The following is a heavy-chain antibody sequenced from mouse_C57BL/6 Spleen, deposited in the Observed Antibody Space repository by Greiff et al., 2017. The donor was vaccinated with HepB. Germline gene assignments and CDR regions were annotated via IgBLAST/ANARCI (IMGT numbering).Heavy chain of an antibody. J-gene: IGHJ2*01. D-gene: IGHD1-1*01. V-gene: IGHV1-55*01. CDR3: ARYSATVVADY. CDR1: GYTFTSYW. CDR2: IYPGSGST. Sequence: VQLQQSGAELVKPGASVKMSCKASGYTFTSYWITWVKQRPGQGLEWIGDIYPGSGSTNYNEKFKSKATLTVDTSSSTAYMQLSSLTSEDSAVYYCARYSATVVADYWGQGTTLTVSS.